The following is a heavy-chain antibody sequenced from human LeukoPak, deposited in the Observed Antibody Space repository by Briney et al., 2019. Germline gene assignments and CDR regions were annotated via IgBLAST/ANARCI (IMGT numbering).Heavy chain of an antibody. V-gene: IGHV1-2*02. J-gene: IGHJ4*02. D-gene: IGHD1-1*01. Sequence: GASVQVSCKASGYIFTGYYIHWVRQAPGQGLEWMGFINPNSGNTNYAQKFQGRVTMTSDTSISTAYMELSSLTYDDTAVYYCAREMRPATTTLVANWGQGTLVTVSS. CDR1: GYIFTGYY. CDR2: INPNSGNT. CDR3: AREMRPATTTLVAN.